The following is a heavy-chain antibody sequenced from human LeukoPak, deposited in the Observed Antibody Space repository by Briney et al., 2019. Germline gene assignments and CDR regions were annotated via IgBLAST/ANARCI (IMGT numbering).Heavy chain of an antibody. CDR2: ISSSSYYT. J-gene: IGHJ6*02. Sequence: GGSLRLSCAASGFTFSDYYMNWIRQAPGKGLEWVSYISSSSYYTNYADSVKGRFTISRDNAKNSLYLQMNSLRAEDTAVYYCASKTGPYAMAHDDYYYYGMDVWGQGTTVTVSS. CDR3: ASKTGPYAMAHDDYYYYGMDV. CDR1: GFTFSDYY. D-gene: IGHD2-8*01. V-gene: IGHV3-11*03.